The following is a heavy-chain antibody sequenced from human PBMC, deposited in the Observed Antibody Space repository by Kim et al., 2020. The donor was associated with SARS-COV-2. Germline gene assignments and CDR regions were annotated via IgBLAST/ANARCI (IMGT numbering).Heavy chain of an antibody. J-gene: IGHJ4*02. Sequence: SETLSLTCAVYGGSFSGYYWSWIRQPPGKGLEWIGEINHSGSTNYNPSLKSRVTISVDTSKNQFSLKLSSVTAADTAVDYCCGFLGCGGLAMDYWGTGT. CDR3: CGFLGCGGLAMDY. D-gene: IGHD3-3*01. V-gene: IGHV4-34*01. CDR2: INHSGST. CDR1: GGSFSGYY.